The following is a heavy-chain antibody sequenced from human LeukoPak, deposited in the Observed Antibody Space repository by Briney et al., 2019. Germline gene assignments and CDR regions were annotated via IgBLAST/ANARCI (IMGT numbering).Heavy chain of an antibody. Sequence: GGSLRLSCAGFGFTFRSYWMSWVRQAPGKGLEWVANINQDGSEKYYVDSVKGRFTISRDNAKNSLYLQMNSLRAEDTAVYYCARDGELHSAFDIWGQGTMVTVSS. CDR2: INQDGSEK. CDR1: GFTFRSYW. CDR3: ARDGELHSAFDI. D-gene: IGHD1-7*01. V-gene: IGHV3-7*01. J-gene: IGHJ3*02.